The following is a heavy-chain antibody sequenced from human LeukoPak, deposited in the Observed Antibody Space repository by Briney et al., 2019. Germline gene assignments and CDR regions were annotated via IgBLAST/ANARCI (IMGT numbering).Heavy chain of an antibody. CDR2: TYFRSKWYN. CDR1: GDSVSSDSAA. D-gene: IGHD2-15*01. J-gene: IGHJ4*02. Sequence: SQTLSLTCAISGDSVSSDSAAWNWIRQSPSRGLEWLGRTYFRSKWYNDYAVSVKSRITINPDTSKNQFSLQLNSVTPEDTAVYYCARVGCRGGSCYVDYWGQGTLVTVSS. CDR3: ARVGCRGGSCYVDY. V-gene: IGHV6-1*01.